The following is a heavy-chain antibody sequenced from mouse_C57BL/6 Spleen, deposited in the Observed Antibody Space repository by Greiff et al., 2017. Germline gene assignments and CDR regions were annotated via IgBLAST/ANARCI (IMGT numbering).Heavy chain of an antibody. D-gene: IGHD4-1*01. V-gene: IGHV5-12*01. Sequence: EVKLMESGGGLVQPGGSLKLSCAASGFTFSDYYMYWVRQTPEKRLEWVAYISNGGGSTYYPDTVKGRFTISRDNAKNTLYLQMSRLKSEDTAMYYCARWGLTGTGAMDYWGQGTSVTVSS. J-gene: IGHJ4*01. CDR3: ARWGLTGTGAMDY. CDR2: ISNGGGST. CDR1: GFTFSDYY.